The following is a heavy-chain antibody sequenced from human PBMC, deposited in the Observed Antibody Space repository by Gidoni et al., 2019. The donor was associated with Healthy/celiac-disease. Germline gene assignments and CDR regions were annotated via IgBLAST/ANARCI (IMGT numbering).Heavy chain of an antibody. D-gene: IGHD6-13*01. CDR1: GGSFSGYY. V-gene: IGHV4-34*01. J-gene: IGHJ4*02. CDR3: ARGAGSGQLVDY. Sequence: QVQLQQWGAGLLKPSETLSLTCAVYGGSFSGYYWSCIRQPPGKGLEWIGEINHSGSTNYNPSLKSRVTISVDTSKNQFSLKLSSVTAADTAVYYCARGAGSGQLVDYWGQGTLVTVSS. CDR2: INHSGST.